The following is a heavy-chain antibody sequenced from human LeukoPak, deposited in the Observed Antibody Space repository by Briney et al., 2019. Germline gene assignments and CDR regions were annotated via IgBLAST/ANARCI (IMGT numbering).Heavy chain of an antibody. J-gene: IGHJ3*02. CDR2: IYYSGST. D-gene: IGHD1-26*01. CDR3: ARDESYGAFDI. CDR1: GGSISTYY. V-gene: IGHV4-59*01. Sequence: SETLSLTCTVSGGSISTYYWSWIRQPPGKGLEWIGYIYYSGSTNYNPSLKTRVTMSVDTSKNQFSLKLSSVTAADTALYYCARDESYGAFDIWGQGTMVTVS.